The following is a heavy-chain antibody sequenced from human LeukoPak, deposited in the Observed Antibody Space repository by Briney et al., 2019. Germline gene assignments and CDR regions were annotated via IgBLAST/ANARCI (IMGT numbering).Heavy chain of an antibody. CDR3: ARGQYHLLYWYFDL. CDR1: GGSISSHY. CDR2: IYSSGST. Sequence: PSETLSLTCTVSGGSISSHYWSWIRQPAGKGLEWIGRIYSSGSTNYNPSLKSRVTRSVDTSKNQFSLKLSSVTAADTAVYYCARGQYHLLYWYFDLWGRGTPVTVSS. J-gene: IGHJ2*01. V-gene: IGHV4-4*07. D-gene: IGHD2-2*01.